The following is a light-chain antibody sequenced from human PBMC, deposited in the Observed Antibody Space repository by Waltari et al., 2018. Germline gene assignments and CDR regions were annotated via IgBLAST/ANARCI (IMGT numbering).Light chain of an antibody. CDR2: GNK. Sequence: QSVLTQPPSVSGAPGQRITISCTGTSSNIGAGYDVHWYLQLPGTAPKLLILGNKNRPSGVPDRFSASKSDTSASLAITGLQAEDEADYYCQSYDSSLSGVIFGGGTKLTVL. J-gene: IGLJ2*01. V-gene: IGLV1-40*01. CDR3: QSYDSSLSGVI. CDR1: SSNIGAGYD.